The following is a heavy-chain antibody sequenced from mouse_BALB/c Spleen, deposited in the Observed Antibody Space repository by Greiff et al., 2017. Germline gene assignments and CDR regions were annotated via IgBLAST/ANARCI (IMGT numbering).Heavy chain of an antibody. CDR2: ISYDGSN. CDR1: GYSITSGYY. J-gene: IGHJ3*01. D-gene: IGHD1-1*01. V-gene: IGHV3-6*02. Sequence: EVQLQASGPGLVKPSQSLSLTCSVTGYSITSGYYWNWIRQFPGNNLEWMGYISYDGSNNYNPSLKNRISITRDTSKNQFFLKLNSVTTEDTATYYCARAEYYGSGGTWCAYWGQGTLVTVAA. CDR3: ARAEYYGSGGTWCAY.